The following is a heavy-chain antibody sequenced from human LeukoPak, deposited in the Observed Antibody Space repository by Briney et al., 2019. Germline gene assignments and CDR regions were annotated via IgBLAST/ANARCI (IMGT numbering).Heavy chain of an antibody. CDR3: ARVGTPITMIVVVDNWFDP. CDR2: ISYDGSNK. V-gene: IGHV3-30*01. J-gene: IGHJ5*02. D-gene: IGHD3-22*01. Sequence: GGSLRLSCAASGFTFSSYAMHWVRQAPGKGLEWVAVISYDGSNKYYADSVKGRFTISRDNSKNMLYLQMNSLRAEDTAVYYCARVGTPITMIVVVDNWFDPWGQGTLVTVSS. CDR1: GFTFSSYA.